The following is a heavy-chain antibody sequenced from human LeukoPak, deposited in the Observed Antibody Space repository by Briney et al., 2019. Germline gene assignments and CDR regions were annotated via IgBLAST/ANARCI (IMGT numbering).Heavy chain of an antibody. CDR2: MNPNSGNT. Sequence: ASVKVSCKASGYTFTSYDINWVRQAPGQGLEWMGWMNPNSGNTGYAQKFQGRVTITRNTPISTAYMELSSLRSEDTAVYYCARGVGDFRYDFWSGYYTPYYFDYWGQGTLVTVSS. D-gene: IGHD3-3*01. CDR1: GYTFTSYD. J-gene: IGHJ4*02. V-gene: IGHV1-8*03. CDR3: ARGVGDFRYDFWSGYYTPYYFDY.